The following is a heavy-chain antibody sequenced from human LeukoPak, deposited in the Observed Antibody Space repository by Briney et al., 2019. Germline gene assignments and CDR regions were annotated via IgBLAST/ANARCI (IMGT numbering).Heavy chain of an antibody. J-gene: IGHJ6*03. CDR3: VLSQHYYYYIGV. V-gene: IGHV5-51*01. CDR2: IYPGECDT. Sequence: KGXXYRISNYWIGWVRQRPGKGVECMGIIYPGECDTRYSPSFEGQVTISADKSISTAYLQWSSLKASDTAMCYCVLSQHYYYYIGVWGKGTTVTVSS. D-gene: IGHD3-16*01. CDR1: XYRISNYW.